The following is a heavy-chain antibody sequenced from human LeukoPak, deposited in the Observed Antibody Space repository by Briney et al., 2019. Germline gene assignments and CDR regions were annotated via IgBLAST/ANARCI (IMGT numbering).Heavy chain of an antibody. V-gene: IGHV1-18*01. CDR1: GYTFTIYG. Sequence: AAVTVSFKSSGYTFTIYGISWVRQAPGQGGGWMGWISAYNGNTIYAQKLQGRVTMTTDTSPSTASMELRSLISGDTAVYYCARSRSNDYVWGSYRGEYYFDYWGQGTLVTVSS. CDR3: ARSRSNDYVWGSYRGEYYFDY. J-gene: IGHJ4*02. CDR2: ISAYNGNT. D-gene: IGHD3-16*02.